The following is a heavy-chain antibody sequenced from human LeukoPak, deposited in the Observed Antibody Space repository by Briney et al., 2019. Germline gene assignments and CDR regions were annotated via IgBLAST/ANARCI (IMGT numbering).Heavy chain of an antibody. CDR3: AKDVEYYYDSSGSGY. J-gene: IGHJ4*02. CDR2: ISGSGGST. Sequence: GGSLRLSCAASGFTFSSYAMSWVHQAPGKGLEWVSAISGSGGSTYYADSVKGRFTISRDNSKNTLYLQMNSLRAEDTAVYYCAKDVEYYYDSSGSGYWGQGTLVTVSS. V-gene: IGHV3-23*01. D-gene: IGHD3-22*01. CDR1: GFTFSSYA.